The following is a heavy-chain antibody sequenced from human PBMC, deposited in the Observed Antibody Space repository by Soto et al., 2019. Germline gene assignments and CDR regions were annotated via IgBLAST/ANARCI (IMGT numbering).Heavy chain of an antibody. V-gene: IGHV4-34*01. CDR3: ARDKITGFFDY. J-gene: IGHJ4*02. D-gene: IGHD2-8*02. Sequence: SETLSLTCAVYGGSFSGYYWTWIRQPPGTGLEWIGEINHSGSTNYNPSLKSRVTISVDTSKNQFSLKLTSVTAADTAVYYCARDKITGFFDYWGQGTLVSVSS. CDR2: INHSGST. CDR1: GGSFSGYY.